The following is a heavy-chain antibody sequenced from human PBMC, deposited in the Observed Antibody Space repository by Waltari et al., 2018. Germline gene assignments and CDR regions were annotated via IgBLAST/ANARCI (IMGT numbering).Heavy chain of an antibody. CDR3: ARSDFSGYDAFDI. Sequence: QVQLQQWGAGLLKPSETLSLTCAVYGGSFSGYYWSWIRQPPGKGLEWIGEINHSGSTYYNPSLKSRVTISVDTSKNQFSLKLSSVTAADTAVYYCARSDFSGYDAFDIWGQGTMVTVSS. CDR2: INHSGST. CDR1: GGSFSGYY. V-gene: IGHV4-34*01. D-gene: IGHD3-22*01. J-gene: IGHJ3*02.